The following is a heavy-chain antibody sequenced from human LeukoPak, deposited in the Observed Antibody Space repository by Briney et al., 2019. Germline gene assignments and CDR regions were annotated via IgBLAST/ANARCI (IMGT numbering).Heavy chain of an antibody. J-gene: IGHJ4*02. CDR1: GFIFSKAW. CDR3: TSALNLVLGELLGY. CDR2: IKTEAEDGTT. D-gene: IGHD3-16*01. Sequence: GGSLRLSCAASGFIFSKAWMAWVRQAPGKGLEWVGHIKTEAEDGTTDYAAPVKGRFTISRDDAKSTLYLQMNSLHTEDTAVYFCTSALNLVLGELLGYWGQGTLVTVSS. V-gene: IGHV3-15*01.